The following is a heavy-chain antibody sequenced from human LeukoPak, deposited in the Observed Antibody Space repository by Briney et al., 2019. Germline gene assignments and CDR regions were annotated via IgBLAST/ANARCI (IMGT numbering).Heavy chain of an antibody. D-gene: IGHD3-10*01. CDR2: ISSSSSYI. CDR1: GFTFSSYS. Sequence: GGSLRLSCAASGFTFSSYSMNWVRQAPGKGLEWVSSISSSSSYIYYADSVKGRFTISRDNAKNSLYLQMNSLRAEDTAVYYCARDSVLLWFGEPHSDAFDIWGKGTTVTVSS. V-gene: IGHV3-21*01. CDR3: ARDSVLLWFGEPHSDAFDI. J-gene: IGHJ3*02.